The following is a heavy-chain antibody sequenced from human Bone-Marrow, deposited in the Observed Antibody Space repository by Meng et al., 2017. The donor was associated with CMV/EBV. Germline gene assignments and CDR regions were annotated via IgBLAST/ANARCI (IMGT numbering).Heavy chain of an antibody. CDR2: INHNGST. CDR3: ARADTEGGYFDY. V-gene: IGHV4-34*01. CDR1: GGSFCGYY. J-gene: IGHJ4*02. D-gene: IGHD1-14*01. Sequence: HVHLQVWGPGLLKPSEAHSLTCAVYGGSFCGYYWSWIRQPPGKGLEWVGEINHNGSTNYYPSLKSRVTISVDTSKNQFSLKLSSVTAADTAVYYCARADTEGGYFDYWGQGTLVTVSS.